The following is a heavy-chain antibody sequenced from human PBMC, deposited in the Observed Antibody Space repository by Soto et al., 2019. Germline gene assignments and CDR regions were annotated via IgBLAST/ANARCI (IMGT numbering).Heavy chain of an antibody. CDR2: IIPMSATT. V-gene: IGHV1-69*01. D-gene: IGHD5-12*01. CDR1: GGTISNYA. CDR3: TTDKGGRRGYSGFDAFDY. J-gene: IGHJ4*02. Sequence: QVQLVQSGAEVKKPGSSVKVSCKASGGTISNYAINWVRQAPGQGLEWMGGIIPMSATTNYAGRFQGRVTITADESTNTLYMELSSLGYDDTAVFYCTTDKGGRRGYSGFDAFDYWGQGTLVTVSS.